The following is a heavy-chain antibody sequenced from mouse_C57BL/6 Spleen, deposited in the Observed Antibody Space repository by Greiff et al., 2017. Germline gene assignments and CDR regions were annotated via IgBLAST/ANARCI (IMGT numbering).Heavy chain of an antibody. Sequence: VQLQQPGAELVMPGASVKLSCKASGYTFTSYWMHWVKQRPGQGLEWIGEIDPSDSYTNYNQKFKGKSTLTVDKSSSTAYMQLSSLTSEDSAVYYCARSPNYYGSPRGYFDVWGTGTTVTVSS. CDR3: ARSPNYYGSPRGYFDV. CDR1: GYTFTSYW. CDR2: IDPSDSYT. V-gene: IGHV1-69*01. D-gene: IGHD1-1*01. J-gene: IGHJ1*03.